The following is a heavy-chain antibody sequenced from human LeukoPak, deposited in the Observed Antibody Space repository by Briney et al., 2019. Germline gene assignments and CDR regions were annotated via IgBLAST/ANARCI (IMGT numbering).Heavy chain of an antibody. J-gene: IGHJ4*02. CDR1: GGTFNRDA. CDR2: IIPILAT. V-gene: IGHV1-69*04. CDR3: ARHPTSFGWLRD. Sequence: ASVKVSCKASGGTFNRDAINWVRQAPGQGLEWMGRIIPILATTYAPFFEDRLTITADKSTNTVYMELSSLESDDTAVYYCARHPTSFGWLRDWGQGTLVTVSS. D-gene: IGHD3-9*01.